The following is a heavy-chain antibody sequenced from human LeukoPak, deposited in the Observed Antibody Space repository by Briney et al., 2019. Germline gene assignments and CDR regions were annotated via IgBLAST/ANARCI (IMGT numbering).Heavy chain of an antibody. J-gene: IGHJ4*02. V-gene: IGHV5-10-1*01. D-gene: IGHD5-12*01. CDR2: IDPSDSYT. Sequence: GESLKISCKSSGYTFTNHWISWVRQMPGKGLEWMGKIDPSDSYTNYSPSFQGHVTISADKSISTAYLQWSSLKASDTAMYYCARAPDSDSGYDYFDYWGQGTLVTVSS. CDR1: GYTFTNHW. CDR3: ARAPDSDSGYDYFDY.